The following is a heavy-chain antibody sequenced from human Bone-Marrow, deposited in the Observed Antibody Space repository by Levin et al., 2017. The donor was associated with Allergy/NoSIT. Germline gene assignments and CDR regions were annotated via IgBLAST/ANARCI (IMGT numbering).Heavy chain of an antibody. V-gene: IGHV3-21*01. CDR2: ISSSSSYI. J-gene: IGHJ4*02. Sequence: GGSLRLSCAASGFTFSSYSMNWVRQAPGKGLEWVSSISSSSSYIYYADSVKGRFTISRDNAENSLYLQMNSLRAEDTAVYYCARDRDYDSSGYYYVWGQGTLVTVSS. CDR3: ARDRDYDSSGYYYV. CDR1: GFTFSSYS. D-gene: IGHD3-22*01.